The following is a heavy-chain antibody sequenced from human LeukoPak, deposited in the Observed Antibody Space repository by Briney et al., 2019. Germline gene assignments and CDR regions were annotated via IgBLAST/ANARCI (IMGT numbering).Heavy chain of an antibody. CDR3: AKEPGYYFDY. CDR1: GYTFTGYY. J-gene: IGHJ4*02. V-gene: IGHV3-30-3*02. Sequence: GASVKVSCKASGYTFTGYYMHWVRQAPGKGLEWVAVISYDGSNKYYADSVKGRFTISRDNSKNTLYLQMNSLRAEDTAVYYCAKEPGYYFDYWGQGTLVTVSS. CDR2: ISYDGSNK.